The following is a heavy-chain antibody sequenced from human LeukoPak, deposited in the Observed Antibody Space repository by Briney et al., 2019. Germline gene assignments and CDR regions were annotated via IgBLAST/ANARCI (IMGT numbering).Heavy chain of an antibody. J-gene: IGHJ4*02. V-gene: IGHV1-2*06. CDR2: INPNSGGT. D-gene: IGHD6-13*01. CDR3: ARGGTAAAGRFDY. CDR1: GYTFTGYY. Sequence: SVKVSCKASGYTFTGYYMHWVRQAPGQGLEWMGRINPNSGGTNYAQKFQGRVTMTRDTSISTAYMELSRLRSDDTAVYYCARGGTAAAGRFDYWGQGTLVTVSS.